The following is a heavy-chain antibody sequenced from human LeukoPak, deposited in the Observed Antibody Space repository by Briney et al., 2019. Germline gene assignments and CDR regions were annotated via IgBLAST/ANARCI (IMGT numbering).Heavy chain of an antibody. J-gene: IGHJ4*02. V-gene: IGHV3-53*01. CDR1: GFTVSSNY. Sequence: GGSLRLSCAASGFTVSSNYMSWVRQAPGKGLEWVSVIYSGGSTYYADSVKGRFTISRDNAKNSLYLQMNSLRAEDTAVYYRARDLAYCGGDCHSEAPYFDYWGQGILVTVSS. D-gene: IGHD2-21*02. CDR2: IYSGGST. CDR3: ARDLAYCGGDCHSEAPYFDY.